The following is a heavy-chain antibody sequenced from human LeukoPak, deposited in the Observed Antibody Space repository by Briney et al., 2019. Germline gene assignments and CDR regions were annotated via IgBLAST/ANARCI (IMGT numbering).Heavy chain of an antibody. Sequence: GGSLRLSCATSGFTFSNAWMSWVRQAPGKGLEWVGRIKSKSDGGTTDYTAPVKGRFTITRDDSKNTLHLQMNSLKSEDTAVYYCSTDLAAMVRAIDYWGQGTLVTVSS. J-gene: IGHJ4*02. D-gene: IGHD5-18*01. V-gene: IGHV3-15*01. CDR2: IKSKSDGGTT. CDR1: GFTFSNAW. CDR3: STDLAAMVRAIDY.